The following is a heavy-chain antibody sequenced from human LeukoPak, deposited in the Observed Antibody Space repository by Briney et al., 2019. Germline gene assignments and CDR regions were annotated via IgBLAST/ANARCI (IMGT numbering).Heavy chain of an antibody. Sequence: SETLSLTCTVSAGSISSSGGYYWRWIRQPPGMGLVWIGSIYNSGSTYYNPSLKSRVTISADTPKNQFSLKLSSVTAADTAVYYCASNYAIRTFDYWGQGTLVTVSS. V-gene: IGHV4-39*01. D-gene: IGHD4-11*01. CDR1: AGSISSSGGYY. CDR3: ASNYAIRTFDY. CDR2: IYNSGST. J-gene: IGHJ4*02.